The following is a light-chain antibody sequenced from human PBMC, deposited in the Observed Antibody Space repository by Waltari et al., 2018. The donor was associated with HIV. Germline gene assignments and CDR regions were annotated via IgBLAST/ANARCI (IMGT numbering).Light chain of an antibody. CDR1: RTLAGK. Sequence: IIMTQTPATLSVSPGESGTLPCRAGRTLAGKLAWYHQRPGQPPRLLIYDASTRAAGIPDRFSGSGSETYFTLTISSLQSEDFGLYYCHQYNDWPTFGQGTTLQIK. V-gene: IGKV3-15*01. CDR2: DAS. J-gene: IGKJ2*01. CDR3: HQYNDWPT.